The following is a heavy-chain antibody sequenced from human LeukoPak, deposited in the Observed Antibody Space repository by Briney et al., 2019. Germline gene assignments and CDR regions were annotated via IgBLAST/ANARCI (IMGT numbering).Heavy chain of an antibody. D-gene: IGHD7-27*01. CDR3: ARENWANDY. CDR1: GFTFTTCW. V-gene: IGHV3-7*01. Sequence: GGSLRLSCAASGFTFTTCWMTWVRQAPGKGLEWVANIKEDGSQKYYVDSVKGRFTISRDNAKNSLYLQMDSLKAEDTAVYYCARENWANDYWGQGTLVTVAS. J-gene: IGHJ4*02. CDR2: IKEDGSQK.